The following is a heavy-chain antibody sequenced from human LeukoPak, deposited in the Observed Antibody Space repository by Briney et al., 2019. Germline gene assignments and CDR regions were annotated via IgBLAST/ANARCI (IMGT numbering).Heavy chain of an antibody. D-gene: IGHD5-18*01. J-gene: IGHJ4*02. Sequence: SVKVSCKASGGTFSSYAISWVRQAPGQGLEWMGGIIPIFGTANYAQKFQGRVTITADESTSTAYMELSSLRSEDTAVYYCARARGYGYAFDHFDYWGQGTLVTVSS. CDR3: ARARGYGYAFDHFDY. CDR1: GGTFSSYA. V-gene: IGHV1-69*13. CDR2: IIPIFGTA.